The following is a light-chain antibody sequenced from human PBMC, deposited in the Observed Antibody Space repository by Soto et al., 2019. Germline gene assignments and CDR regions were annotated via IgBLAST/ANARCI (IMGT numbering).Light chain of an antibody. CDR1: TGAVTSYHY. V-gene: IGLV7-46*01. J-gene: IGLJ1*01. Sequence: VVSHERSLSLSPGRTVTLTCGSSTGAVTSYHYPHWCQQRPGQAPRTLIYDATDKPSWTPVRFSGSLLGDKAALTLSGAQPEDEAEYYYLLFFSGASVFGLGTKVTVL. CDR3: LLFFSGASV. CDR2: DAT.